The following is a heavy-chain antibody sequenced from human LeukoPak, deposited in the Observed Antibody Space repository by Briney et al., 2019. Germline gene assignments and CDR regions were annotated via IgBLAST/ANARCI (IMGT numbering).Heavy chain of an antibody. CDR2: INPNSGGT. CDR3: ARVWFGDLISFPYGMDV. D-gene: IGHD3-10*01. Sequence: GPSVKVSCKASGYTFTGYYMHWVRQAPGQGLEWMGWINPNSGGTNYAQKFQVRVTMTRETSISTAYMELSRLRSDDTAVYYCARVWFGDLISFPYGMDVWGQGTTVTVSS. CDR1: GYTFTGYY. V-gene: IGHV1-2*02. J-gene: IGHJ6*02.